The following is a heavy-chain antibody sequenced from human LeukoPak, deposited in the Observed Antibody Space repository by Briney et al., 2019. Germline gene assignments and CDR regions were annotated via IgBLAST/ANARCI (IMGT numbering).Heavy chain of an antibody. Sequence: SETLSLTCTVSGGSISSYYWSWIRQPPGKGLEWIGYIYTSGSTNYNPSLKSRVTISVDTSKNQFSLKLSSVTAADTAVYYCARLRAAFNWFDPWAREPWSPSPQ. D-gene: IGHD2-15*01. V-gene: IGHV4-4*09. CDR3: ARLRAAFNWFDP. J-gene: IGHJ5*02. CDR1: GGSISSYY. CDR2: IYTSGST.